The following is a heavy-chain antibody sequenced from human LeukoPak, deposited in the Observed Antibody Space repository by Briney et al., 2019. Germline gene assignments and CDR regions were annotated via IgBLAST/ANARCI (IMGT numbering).Heavy chain of an antibody. V-gene: IGHV3-23*01. Sequence: GGSLRLSCAASGFTFSSYAMSWVRQAPGKGLEWVSAISGSGGSTYYADSVKGRFTISRDNAKNSLYLQMNSLRAEDTALYYCAKDACSSTSCSFDYWGQGTLVTVSS. CDR1: GFTFSSYA. CDR3: AKDACSSTSCSFDY. J-gene: IGHJ4*02. CDR2: ISGSGGST. D-gene: IGHD2-2*01.